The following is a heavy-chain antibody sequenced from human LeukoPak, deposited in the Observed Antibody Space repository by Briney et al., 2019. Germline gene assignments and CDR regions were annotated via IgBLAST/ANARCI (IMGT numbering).Heavy chain of an antibody. Sequence: PGGSLRLSCAASGFTFSSYGMHWVRQPPGKGLEWIGEINHSGSTNYNPSLKSRVTISVDTSKNQFSLKLSSVTAADTAVYYCARYFRRYYFDYWGQGTLVTVSS. CDR1: GFTFSSYG. V-gene: IGHV4-34*01. J-gene: IGHJ4*02. D-gene: IGHD2-8*01. CDR3: ARYFRRYYFDY. CDR2: INHSGST.